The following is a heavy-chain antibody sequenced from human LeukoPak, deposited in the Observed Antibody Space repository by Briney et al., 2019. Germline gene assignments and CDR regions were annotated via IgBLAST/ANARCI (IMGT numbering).Heavy chain of an antibody. CDR1: GYTFTSYD. CDR2: INPNSGNT. Sequence: ASVKVSCKASGYTFTSYDINWVRQATGQGLEWMGWINPNSGNTGYAQKFQGRVTMTRNTSISTAYMELSSLRSEDTAVYYCARGGSSSYYDSSGLGDYWGQGTLVTVSS. CDR3: ARGGSSSYYDSSGLGDY. J-gene: IGHJ4*02. D-gene: IGHD3-22*01. V-gene: IGHV1-8*01.